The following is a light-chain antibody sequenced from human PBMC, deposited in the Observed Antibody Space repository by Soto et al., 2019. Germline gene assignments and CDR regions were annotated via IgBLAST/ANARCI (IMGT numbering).Light chain of an antibody. Sequence: QSVLTQPPSVSGTPGQRVTISCSGDSSNIGSNTVHWYQQLPGTAPKLLIYSNDQRPSGVPDRFSGSKSGPSASLAISGLQAEDEADYYCAAWDDSLSGYVFGTGTKLTVL. CDR1: SSNIGSNT. V-gene: IGLV1-44*01. J-gene: IGLJ1*01. CDR3: AAWDDSLSGYV. CDR2: SND.